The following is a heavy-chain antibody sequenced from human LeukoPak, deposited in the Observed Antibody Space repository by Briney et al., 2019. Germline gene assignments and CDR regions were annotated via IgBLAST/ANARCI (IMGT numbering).Heavy chain of an antibody. J-gene: IGHJ6*03. CDR2: INHSGST. D-gene: IGHD3-3*01. CDR1: GGSFSGYY. V-gene: IGHV4-34*01. Sequence: SETLSLTCAVYGGSFSGYYWSWIRQPPGKGLEWIGEINHSGSTNYNPSLKSRVTISVDTSKNQFSLKLSSVTAADTAVYYCARGTFWVTIFGVVPYYYYMDVWGKGTTVTVSS. CDR3: ARGTFWVTIFGVVPYYYYMDV.